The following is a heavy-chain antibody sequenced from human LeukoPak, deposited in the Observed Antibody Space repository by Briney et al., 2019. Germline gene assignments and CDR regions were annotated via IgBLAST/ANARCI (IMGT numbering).Heavy chain of an antibody. V-gene: IGHV3-23*01. Sequence: HSGGSLRLSCAASGFTFISYGMNWVRQAPGKGLEWVSAISGSGDTTYYADSVKGRFTISRDNSKNTVYLQMNSLRAEQDTAVYYCAKDRHGGNSGPYYFDYWGQGTLVTVSS. CDR1: GFTFISYG. J-gene: IGHJ4*02. CDR2: ISGSGDTT. D-gene: IGHD4-23*01. CDR3: AKDRHGGNSGPYYFDY.